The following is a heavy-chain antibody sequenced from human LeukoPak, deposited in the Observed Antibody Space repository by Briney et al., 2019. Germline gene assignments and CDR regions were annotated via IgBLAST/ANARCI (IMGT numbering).Heavy chain of an antibody. CDR3: AKVHDSSGYYAGPARY. V-gene: IGHV3-48*01. D-gene: IGHD3-22*01. CDR1: GFTFSSHS. J-gene: IGHJ4*02. CDR2: ISSSSSTI. Sequence: GGSLRLSCAASGFTFSSHSMNWVRQAPGKGLEWVSYISSSSSTIYYADSVKGRFTISRDNAKNSLYLQMNSLRAEDTAVYYCAKVHDSSGYYAGPARYWGQGTLVTVSS.